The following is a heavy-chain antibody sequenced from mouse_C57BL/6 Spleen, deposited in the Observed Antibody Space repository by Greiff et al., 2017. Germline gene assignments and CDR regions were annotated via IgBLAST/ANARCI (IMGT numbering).Heavy chain of an antibody. V-gene: IGHV1-81*01. J-gene: IGHJ2*01. D-gene: IGHD1-1*01. Sequence: VQLQQSGAELARPGASVKLSCKASGYTFTSYGISWVKQRPGQGLEWIGEIYPRSGNTYYNEKFKGKATLTADKSSSTAYMELRSLTSEDSAVYFCARRGYGSTYYLDYWGQGTTLTVSS. CDR2: IYPRSGNT. CDR1: GYTFTSYG. CDR3: ARRGYGSTYYLDY.